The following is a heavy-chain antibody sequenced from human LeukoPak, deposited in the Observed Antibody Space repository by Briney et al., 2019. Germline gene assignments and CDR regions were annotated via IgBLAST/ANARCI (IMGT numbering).Heavy chain of an antibody. CDR3: ARQLWDRPFDY. D-gene: IGHD5-18*01. CDR1: GGSFSGFY. V-gene: IGHV4-34*01. J-gene: IGHJ4*02. Sequence: SETLSLTCAVYGGSFSGFYWSWIRQPPGKGLEWIGEINHSGSTNYNPSLKSRVTISVDTSKNQFSLKLSSVTAADTAVYYCARQLWDRPFDYWGQGTLVTVSS. CDR2: INHSGST.